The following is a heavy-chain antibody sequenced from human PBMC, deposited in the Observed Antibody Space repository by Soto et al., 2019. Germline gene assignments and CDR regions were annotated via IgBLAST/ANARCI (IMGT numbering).Heavy chain of an antibody. CDR1: GFTVSSNY. CDR2: IYSGGST. V-gene: IGHV3-53*01. D-gene: IGHD1-26*01. Sequence: GGSLRLSCAVSGFTVSSNYMSWVRQAPGKGLEWVSLIYSGGSTYYADSVKGRFTISRDNSKNTLYLQMNSLRAEDTAVYYCATFIVGATMWGPGTLVTVSS. J-gene: IGHJ4*02. CDR3: ATFIVGATM.